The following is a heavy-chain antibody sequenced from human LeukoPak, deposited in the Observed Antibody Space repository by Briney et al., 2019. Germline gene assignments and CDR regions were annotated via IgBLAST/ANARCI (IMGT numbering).Heavy chain of an antibody. CDR1: GYTFTSYD. J-gene: IGHJ4*02. CDR3: ARVAGSGYSFDY. Sequence: ASVKVSCKASGYTFTSYDINWVRQATGQGLEWMGWMNPNSGNTGYAQKFQGRVTMTRNTSISTAYMERSSLRSEDTAVYYCARVAGSGYSFDYWGQGTLVTVSS. V-gene: IGHV1-8*01. CDR2: MNPNSGNT. D-gene: IGHD3-22*01.